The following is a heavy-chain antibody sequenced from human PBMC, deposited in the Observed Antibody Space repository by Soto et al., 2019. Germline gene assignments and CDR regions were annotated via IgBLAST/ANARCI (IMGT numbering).Heavy chain of an antibody. CDR1: GVSINNNY. J-gene: IGHJ4*02. V-gene: IGHV4-59*01. CDR3: ARGGDNSPWYYTL. D-gene: IGHD3-3*01. CDR2: IFSTGTT. Sequence: ETLSLTCPVSGVSINNNYWSWIRQPPGKGLEWIGYIFSTGTTNYNPSLESRVTISIDTSKNQLSLKLRSATAADTAVYYCARGGDNSPWYYTLWGQGTLVTVYS.